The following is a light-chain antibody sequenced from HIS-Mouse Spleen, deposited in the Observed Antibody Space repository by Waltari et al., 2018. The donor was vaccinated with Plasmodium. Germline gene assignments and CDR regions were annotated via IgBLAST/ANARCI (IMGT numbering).Light chain of an antibody. Sequence: SYELTQPPSVSVSPGQTASITCSGDKLGYKYACWYQQKPGQSPVLVIYQDSKRPSGIPERFAGSNSGNTATLTISGTQAMDEADYYCQAWDSSGNHRVFGGGTKLTVL. CDR1: KLGYKY. CDR2: QDS. V-gene: IGLV3-1*01. CDR3: QAWDSSGNHRV. J-gene: IGLJ3*02.